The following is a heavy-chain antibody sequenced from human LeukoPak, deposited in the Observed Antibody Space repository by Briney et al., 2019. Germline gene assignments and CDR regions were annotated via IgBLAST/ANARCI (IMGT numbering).Heavy chain of an antibody. Sequence: ASVKVSCKASGYTFTSYDINWVRQAPGQGLEWMGGIIPIFGTANYAQKFQGRVTITADESTSTAYMELSSLRSEDTAVYYCAGGYSSYRLDYWGQGTLVTVSS. V-gene: IGHV1-69*13. D-gene: IGHD6-13*01. J-gene: IGHJ4*02. CDR1: GYTFTSYD. CDR2: IIPIFGTA. CDR3: AGGYSSYRLDY.